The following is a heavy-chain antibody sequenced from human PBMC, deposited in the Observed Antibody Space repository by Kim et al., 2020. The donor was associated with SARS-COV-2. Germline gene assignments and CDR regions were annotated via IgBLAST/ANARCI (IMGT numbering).Heavy chain of an antibody. V-gene: IGHV1-3*01. CDR3: ARGYGFCSATSCQTADS. Sequence: ASVKVSCRASGYTFTTYAMHGVRQAPGQRLEGMGWINAGNGNTKYSQKLQGRVTITRDTSASTAYMELSSLRVEDTAVYYCARGYGFCSATSCQTADSWGQGTLVTVSS. J-gene: IGHJ4*02. D-gene: IGHD2-2*03. CDR1: GYTFTTYA. CDR2: INAGNGNT.